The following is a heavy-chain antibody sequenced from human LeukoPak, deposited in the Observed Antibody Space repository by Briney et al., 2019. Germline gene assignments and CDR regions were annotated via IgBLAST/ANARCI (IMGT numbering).Heavy chain of an antibody. CDR2: IYHSGST. D-gene: IGHD4-17*01. V-gene: IGHV4-30-2*01. CDR1: GGSISSGGYS. J-gene: IGHJ4*02. CDR3: ARARPYGDYPFDY. Sequence: ASETLSLTCAVSGGSISSGGYSWSWIRQPPGKGLEWIGYIYHSGSTYYNPSLKNRVTISVDRSKNQFSLKLSSVTAADTAVYYCARARPYGDYPFDYWGQGTLVTVSS.